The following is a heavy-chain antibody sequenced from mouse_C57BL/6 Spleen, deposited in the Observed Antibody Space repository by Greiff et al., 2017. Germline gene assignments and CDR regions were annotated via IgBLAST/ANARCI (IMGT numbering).Heavy chain of an antibody. J-gene: IGHJ3*01. Sequence: QVQLQQSDAELVKPGASVKISCKVSGYTFPDHTIHWMQQRPEQGLEWIGSIYPSDGSTKYHETFKGKATLTADKSSSTAYMQLNSLTSEDAAVYFCAREGTAQATWFADWGQGTLVTVSA. CDR3: AREGTAQATWFAD. V-gene: IGHV1-78*01. D-gene: IGHD3-2*02. CDR1: GYTFPDHT. CDR2: IYPSDGST.